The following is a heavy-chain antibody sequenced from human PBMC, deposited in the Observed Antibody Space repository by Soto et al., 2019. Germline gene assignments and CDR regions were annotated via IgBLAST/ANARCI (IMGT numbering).Heavy chain of an antibody. CDR3: AKGRVIPTADFDY. J-gene: IGHJ4*02. CDR1: GFTFSSYA. D-gene: IGHD2-2*01. V-gene: IGHV3-23*01. Sequence: SLRLSCAASGFTFSSYAMSWVRQAPGKGLEWVSAISGSGDSTYYADSVKGRFTISRDNSKNTLYLQMNSLRAEDTAIYYCAKGRVIPTADFDYWGQGTQVTVSS. CDR2: ISGSGDST.